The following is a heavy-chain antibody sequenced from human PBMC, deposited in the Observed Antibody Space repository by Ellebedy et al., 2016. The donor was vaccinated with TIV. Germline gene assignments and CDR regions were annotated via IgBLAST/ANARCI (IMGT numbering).Heavy chain of an antibody. D-gene: IGHD2-8*01. CDR3: ARDRLLMVYAMYVTPTLAFDY. V-gene: IGHV1-46*04. CDR1: GYTFTSYY. J-gene: IGHJ4*02. CDR2: INPSGGST. Sequence: AASVKVSCKASGYTFTSYYMHWVRQAPGQGLEWMGIINPSGGSTSYAQKLQGRVTMTRDTSTSTVYMELSSLRSEDTAVYYCARDRLLMVYAMYVTPTLAFDYWGQGTLVTVSS.